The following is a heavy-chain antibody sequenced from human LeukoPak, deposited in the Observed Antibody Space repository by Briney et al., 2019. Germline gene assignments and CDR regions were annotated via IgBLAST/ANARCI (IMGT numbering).Heavy chain of an antibody. Sequence: SETLSLTCAAYGGSFSGYYWSWIRQPPGKGLEWIGEINHSGSTNYNPSLKSRVTISVDTSKNQFSLKLSSVTAADTAVYYCARWVLTGYYVDYWGQGTLVTVSS. J-gene: IGHJ4*02. CDR3: ARWVLTGYYVDY. D-gene: IGHD3-9*01. CDR1: GGSFSGYY. CDR2: INHSGST. V-gene: IGHV4-34*01.